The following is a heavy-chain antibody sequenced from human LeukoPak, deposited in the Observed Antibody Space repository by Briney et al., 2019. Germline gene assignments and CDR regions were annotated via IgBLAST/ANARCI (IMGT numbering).Heavy chain of an antibody. D-gene: IGHD5-18*01. V-gene: IGHV5-51*01. J-gene: IGHJ4*02. Sequence: GESLKISCKGSGYSFTSYWIGWVRQMPGKGLEYMGIIFPGDSDIRYSPSFQGQVTISADKSISTAFLQWSSLKASDTAMYYCARLADTGIWEHFDYWGLGTLVTVSS. CDR1: GYSFTSYW. CDR3: ARLADTGIWEHFDY. CDR2: IFPGDSDI.